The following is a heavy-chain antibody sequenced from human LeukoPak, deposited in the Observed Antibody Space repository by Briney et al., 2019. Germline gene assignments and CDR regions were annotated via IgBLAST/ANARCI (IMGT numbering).Heavy chain of an antibody. D-gene: IGHD3-22*01. CDR3: ARARSPSSGYLLRDHNWFDP. V-gene: IGHV1-18*01. Sequence: ASVKVSCKASGYTFTSYGISWVRQAPGQGLEWMGWISAYNGNTNYAQKLQGRVTMTTDTSTSTAYMELSSLGSEDTAVYYCARARSPSSGYLLRDHNWFDPWGQGTLVTAS. J-gene: IGHJ5*02. CDR2: ISAYNGNT. CDR1: GYTFTSYG.